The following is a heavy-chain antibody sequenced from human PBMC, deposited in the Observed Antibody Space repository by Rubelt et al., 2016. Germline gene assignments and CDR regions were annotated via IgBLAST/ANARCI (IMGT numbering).Heavy chain of an antibody. D-gene: IGHD2-21*02. Sequence: QVQLQESGPGLVKPSETLSLTCAVSGGSISTYYWSWIRQPPGKGLEWIGEIFHRGTTNNNPSLNSRVTISLDKSKNQFALNLTSVTAADTAVYYCARGRNCMASTCYSSNWFDTWGQGILVTVSS. J-gene: IGHJ5*02. V-gene: IGHV4-59*12. CDR3: ARGRNCMASTCYSSNWFDT. CDR1: GGSISTYY. CDR2: IFHRGTT.